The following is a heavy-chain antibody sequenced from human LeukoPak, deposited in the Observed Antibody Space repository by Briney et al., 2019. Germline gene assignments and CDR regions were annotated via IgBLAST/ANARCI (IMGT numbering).Heavy chain of an antibody. CDR2: LSGLGDSK. Sequence: PGGSLRLSCSASGFTFNNYAMSWVRQAPGKGLESVSGLSGLGDSKYYAGSVNGRFSISRDNANNTLYLQMNNLRAEHTAVYYCAKDFRDSSMFTDGYFDSWGQGTLVTVSS. D-gene: IGHD5-18*01. V-gene: IGHV3-23*01. CDR3: AKDFRDSSMFTDGYFDS. J-gene: IGHJ4*02. CDR1: GFTFNNYA.